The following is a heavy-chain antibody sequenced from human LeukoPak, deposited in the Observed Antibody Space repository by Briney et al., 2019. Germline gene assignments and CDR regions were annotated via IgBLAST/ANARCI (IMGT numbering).Heavy chain of an antibody. Sequence: GGSLRLSCVASGFTFSSYGMHWVRQAPGKGLEWGAVISYDGSNKYYADSVKGRFTISRDNSKNTLYLQMNSLRAEDTAVYYCAKDIARPSYYYYMDVWGKGTTVTISS. CDR2: ISYDGSNK. J-gene: IGHJ6*03. V-gene: IGHV3-30*18. CDR1: GFTFSSYG. D-gene: IGHD6-13*01. CDR3: AKDIARPSYYYYMDV.